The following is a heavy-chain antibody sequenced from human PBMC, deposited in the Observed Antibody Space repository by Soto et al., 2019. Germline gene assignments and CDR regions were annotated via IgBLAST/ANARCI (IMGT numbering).Heavy chain of an antibody. D-gene: IGHD4-4*01. CDR2: IIPIVGIA. CDR1: GGTFINYT. Sequence: QVQLVQSGAEVKKPGSSVKVSCKASGGTFINYTITWVRQAPGQGLEWMGRIIPIVGIANYAQKFQGRVTIPADKSKSTAYMELSSLRSEDTAVYYCAREGDTVMAPPVYFDYWGQGTLVTVSS. CDR3: AREGDTVMAPPVYFDY. V-gene: IGHV1-69*08. J-gene: IGHJ4*02.